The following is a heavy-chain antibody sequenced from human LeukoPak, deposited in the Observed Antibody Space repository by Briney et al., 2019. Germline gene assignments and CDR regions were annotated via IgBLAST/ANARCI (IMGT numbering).Heavy chain of an antibody. CDR2: IYTSGST. CDR3: ARYCSSTSCYASADP. V-gene: IGHV4-61*02. D-gene: IGHD2-2*01. Sequence: SQTLSLTCTVSGGAISSSGYYWSWIRQPAGKGLEWIGRIYTSGSTNYNPSLKSRVTISLDTSKNQFSLKLSSVTVADTAVYYCARYCSSTSCYASADPWGQGTLVTVSS. CDR1: GGAISSSGYY. J-gene: IGHJ5*02.